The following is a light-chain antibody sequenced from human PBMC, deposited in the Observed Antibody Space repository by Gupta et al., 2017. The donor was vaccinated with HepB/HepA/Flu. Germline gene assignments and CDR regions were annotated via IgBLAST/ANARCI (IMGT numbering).Light chain of an antibody. CDR3: QQSYRNPRT. CDR1: QNITRY. Sequence: DIQMTQSPSSLSASVADRVTITCRASQNITRYLNWYQQKPGTVPKLLIYAASNLQSGVPSRFSGSGSGADFTLTISSLQPEDFATYYCQQSYRNPRTFGRGTKVEIK. CDR2: AAS. V-gene: IGKV1-39*01. J-gene: IGKJ2*01.